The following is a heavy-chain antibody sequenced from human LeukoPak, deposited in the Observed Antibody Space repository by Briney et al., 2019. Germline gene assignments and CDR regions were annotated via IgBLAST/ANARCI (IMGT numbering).Heavy chain of an antibody. CDR1: GGSISSGGYY. D-gene: IGHD3-10*01. CDR3: ARGVLLWFGE. CDR2: IYYSGST. Sequence: SETLSLTCTVSGGSISSGGYYWSWIRQHPGKGLEWIGYIYYSGSTYYNPSLKSRVTISVDTSKDQFSLKLSSVTAADTAMYYCARGVLLWFGEWGQGTLVTVSS. V-gene: IGHV4-31*03. J-gene: IGHJ4*02.